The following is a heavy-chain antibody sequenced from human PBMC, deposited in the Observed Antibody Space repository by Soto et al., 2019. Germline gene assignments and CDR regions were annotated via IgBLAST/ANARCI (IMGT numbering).Heavy chain of an antibody. Sequence: QVQLVESGGGVVQPGRSPRLSCAASGFTFSSYGMHWVRQAPGKGLEWVAVISYDGSNKYYADSVKGRFTISRDNSKNTLYLEMSILRSENTAVYYCAKGLGQSGYDSLNAFDIWGQGTMVTVSS. J-gene: IGHJ3*02. V-gene: IGHV3-30*18. CDR1: GFTFSSYG. CDR2: ISYDGSNK. D-gene: IGHD5-12*01. CDR3: AKGLGQSGYDSLNAFDI.